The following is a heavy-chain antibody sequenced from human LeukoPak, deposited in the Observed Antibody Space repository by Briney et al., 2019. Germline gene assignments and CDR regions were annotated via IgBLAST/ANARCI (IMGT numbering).Heavy chain of an antibody. Sequence: SVKVSCKASGGTFSSYAISWVRQAPGQGLEWMGGIIPIFGTANYAQKFQGRVTITADESTSTAYMELSSLRSEDTAVYYCARARSAFSDLFPFDYWAREPWSPSPQ. CDR2: IIPIFGTA. CDR3: ARARSAFSDLFPFDY. D-gene: IGHD3-16*01. V-gene: IGHV1-69*13. CDR1: GGTFSSYA. J-gene: IGHJ4*02.